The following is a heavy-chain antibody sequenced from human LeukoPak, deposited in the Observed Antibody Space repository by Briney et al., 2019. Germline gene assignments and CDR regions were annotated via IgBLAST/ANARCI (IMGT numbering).Heavy chain of an antibody. J-gene: IGHJ4*02. Sequence: PTGGSLRLSCAASRFTFSVYGMHWVSQAPGKGLEWVAVISHDGIGSTYADSVQGRFTISRDNSKNTLDLQMNSLSAEDTAVYYCARDLKASVADYWGQGTLVTVSS. CDR1: RFTFSVYG. D-gene: IGHD2-15*01. V-gene: IGHV3-30*03. CDR2: ISHDGIGS. CDR3: ARDLKASVADY.